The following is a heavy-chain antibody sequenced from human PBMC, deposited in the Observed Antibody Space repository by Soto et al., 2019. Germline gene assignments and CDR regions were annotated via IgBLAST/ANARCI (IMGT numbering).Heavy chain of an antibody. D-gene: IGHD3-10*01. J-gene: IGHJ4*02. V-gene: IGHV4-31*03. CDR3: ASWNYYGSGSYYNHDY. CDR2: IYYSGST. CDR1: GGSISSGGYY. Sequence: SETLSLTCTVSGGSISSGGYYWSWIRQHPGKGLEWIGYIYYSGSTYYNPSLKSRVTISVDTSKNQFSLKLSSVTAADTAVYYCASWNYYGSGSYYNHDYWGQGTLVTVSS.